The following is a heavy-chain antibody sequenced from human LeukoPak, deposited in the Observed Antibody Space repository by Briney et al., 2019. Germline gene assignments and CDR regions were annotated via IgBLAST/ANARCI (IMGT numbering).Heavy chain of an antibody. V-gene: IGHV3-9*01. CDR2: ISWNSGSI. J-gene: IGHJ6*02. D-gene: IGHD2-15*01. CDR1: GFTFDDYA. Sequence: GGSLRLSCIASGFTFDDYAMHWVRQAPGKGLEWVSGISWNSGSIGYADSVKGRFTISRDNAKNSLYLQMNSLRAEDTALYYCAKDIRERSGGTGGLLHYGMDVWGQGTTVTVSS. CDR3: AKDIRERSGGTGGLLHYGMDV.